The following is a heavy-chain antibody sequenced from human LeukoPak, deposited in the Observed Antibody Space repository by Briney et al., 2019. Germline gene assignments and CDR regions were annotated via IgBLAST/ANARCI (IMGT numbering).Heavy chain of an antibody. D-gene: IGHD2-2*01. V-gene: IGHV4-4*02. CDR1: GGSISSSNW. Sequence: PSETLSLTCAVSGGSISSSNWWSWVRQPPGKGLEWMGEIYHSGSTNYNPSLKSRVTISVDKSKNQFSLKLSSVTAADTAVYYCARGRVSSWYELDYWGQGTLVTVSS. CDR3: ARGRVSSWYELDY. CDR2: IYHSGST. J-gene: IGHJ4*02.